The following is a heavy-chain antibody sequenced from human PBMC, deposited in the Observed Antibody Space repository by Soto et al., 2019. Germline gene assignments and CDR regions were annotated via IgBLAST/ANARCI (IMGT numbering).Heavy chain of an antibody. D-gene: IGHD4-17*01. CDR1: GGSISSGGYY. CDR2: IYYSGST. V-gene: IGHV4-31*03. Sequence: KPSETLSLTCTVSGGSISSGGYYWSWIRQHPGKGLEWIGYIYYSGSTYYNPSLKSRVTISVDTSKNQFSLKLSSVTAADTAVYYCARVTTVSPPYYYYYGMDVWGQGTTVTVSS. CDR3: ARVTTVSPPYYYYYGMDV. J-gene: IGHJ6*02.